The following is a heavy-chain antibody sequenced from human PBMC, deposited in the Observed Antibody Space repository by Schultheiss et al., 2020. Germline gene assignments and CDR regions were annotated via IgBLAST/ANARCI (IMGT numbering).Heavy chain of an antibody. V-gene: IGHV4-59*12. Sequence: SQTLSLTCTVSGGSISSYYWSWIRQPPGKGLEWIGYIYYSGSTNYNPSLKSRVTISVDKSKNQFSLKLSSVTAADTAVYYCARGYYDFWSGYPRDGMDVWGQGTTVTVSS. CDR2: IYYSGST. J-gene: IGHJ6*02. D-gene: IGHD3-3*01. CDR1: GGSISSYY. CDR3: ARGYYDFWSGYPRDGMDV.